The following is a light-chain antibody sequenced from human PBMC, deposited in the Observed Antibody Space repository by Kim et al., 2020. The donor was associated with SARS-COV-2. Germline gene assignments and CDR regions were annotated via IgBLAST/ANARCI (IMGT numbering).Light chain of an antibody. CDR3: QKYNGAPDT. V-gene: IGKV1-27*01. Sequence: ASGGEGAPSTCRASPGISNQVAWYQQEPGKVPKLLIDESARWQSGVPARFSGRGSGTDFTLTISSLQPEDVATYYCQKYNGAPDTFGQGTRLEIK. CDR1: PGISNQ. CDR2: ESA. J-gene: IGKJ5*01.